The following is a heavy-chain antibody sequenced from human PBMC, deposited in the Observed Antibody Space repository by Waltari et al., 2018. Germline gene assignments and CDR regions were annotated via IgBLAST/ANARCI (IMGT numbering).Heavy chain of an antibody. CDR1: GGTFSSYA. CDR2: IIPIFGTA. V-gene: IGHV1-69*08. Sequence: QVQLVQSGAEVKKPVSSVKVSCKASGGTFSSYAISWVRQAPGQGLEWMGRIIPIFGTANYAQKFQGRVTITADKSTSTAYMELSSLRSEDTAVYYCARAQGVVPAAHPGMDVWGQGTTVTVSS. J-gene: IGHJ6*02. CDR3: ARAQGVVPAAHPGMDV. D-gene: IGHD2-2*01.